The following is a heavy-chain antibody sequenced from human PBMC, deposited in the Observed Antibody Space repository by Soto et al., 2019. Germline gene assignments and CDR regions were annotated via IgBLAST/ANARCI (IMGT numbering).Heavy chain of an antibody. Sequence: QVQVVESGGGVVQPGRSLRLSCAASGFTFGSFGMHWVRQAPGKGLEWVAVIWHDGKKKYYADSVEGRFTVSRDNSKKTMFLQMNSLRVDDTAIYYRARDPGQDEAMDYWGQGTLVTVSS. CDR1: GFTFGSFG. CDR3: ARDPGQDEAMDY. V-gene: IGHV3-33*01. J-gene: IGHJ4*02. CDR2: IWHDGKKK.